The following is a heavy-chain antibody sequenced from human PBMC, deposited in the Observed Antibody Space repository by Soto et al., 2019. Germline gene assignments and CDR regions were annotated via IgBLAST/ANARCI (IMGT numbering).Heavy chain of an antibody. CDR2: ISSRGDT. V-gene: IGHV3-21*01. CDR1: GFSFSTYS. CDR3: ARPGDAYGLDV. Sequence: GGSLRLSCAASGFSFSTYSMNWVRQAPGKGLEWVSSISSRGDTYYADSVKGRFTISRDNAKNSVSLQMDSLRAEDAAVYYCARPGDAYGLDVWGQGTTVNVSS. D-gene: IGHD2-21*02. J-gene: IGHJ6*02.